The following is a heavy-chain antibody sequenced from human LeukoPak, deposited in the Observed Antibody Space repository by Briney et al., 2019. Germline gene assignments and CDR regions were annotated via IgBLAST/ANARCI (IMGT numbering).Heavy chain of an antibody. Sequence: GGSLRLSCAASGFTFSSYSMNWVRQAPGKGLEWVSAISGSGGSTYYADSVKGRFTISRDDSKNTLYLQMNSLRAEDAAVYYCAKDYQGDYDWGQGTLVTVSS. V-gene: IGHV3-23*01. D-gene: IGHD4-17*01. CDR2: ISGSGGST. J-gene: IGHJ4*02. CDR3: AKDYQGDYD. CDR1: GFTFSSYS.